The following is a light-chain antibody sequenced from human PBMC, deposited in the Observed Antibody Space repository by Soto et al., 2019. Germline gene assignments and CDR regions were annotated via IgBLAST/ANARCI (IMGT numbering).Light chain of an antibody. Sequence: DIQMTQSPSTLPASVGDRFTITCRASQNINSRLAWYQQKPGKAPNLLIYDASTLERGVPSRFSGTGSGTEFTLTIDRLQPDDFATYYCQQYHTSSITFGQGTRLEIK. J-gene: IGKJ5*01. CDR1: QNINSR. V-gene: IGKV1-5*01. CDR2: DAS. CDR3: QQYHTSSIT.